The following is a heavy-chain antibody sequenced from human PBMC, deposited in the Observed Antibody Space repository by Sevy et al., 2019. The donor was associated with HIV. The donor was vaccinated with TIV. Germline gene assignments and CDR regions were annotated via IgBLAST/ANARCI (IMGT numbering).Heavy chain of an antibody. V-gene: IGHV3-7*01. CDR1: GFTFSSYW. CDR2: IKQDGSEK. J-gene: IGHJ4*02. D-gene: IGHD3-16*01. CDR3: ARDAYMITFGGVDEYYFDY. Sequence: GGSLRLSCAASGFTFSSYWMSWVRQAPEKGLEWVANIKQDGSEKYYVDSVKGRFTISRDNAKNSLYLQMNSLRAEDTAVYYCARDAYMITFGGVDEYYFDYWGQGTLVTVSS.